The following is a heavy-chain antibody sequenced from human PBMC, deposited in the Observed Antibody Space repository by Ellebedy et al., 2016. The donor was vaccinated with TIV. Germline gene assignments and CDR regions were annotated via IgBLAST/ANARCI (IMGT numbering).Heavy chain of an antibody. Sequence: ASVKVSCKVSGYTLTELSMHWVRQAPGKGLEWMGGFDPEDGETIYAQKFQGWVTMTRDTSISTAYMELSRLRSDDTAVYYCARDASGSNWFDPWGQGTLVTVSS. D-gene: IGHD6-25*01. CDR2: FDPEDGET. J-gene: IGHJ5*02. CDR1: GYTLTELS. V-gene: IGHV1-24*01. CDR3: ARDASGSNWFDP.